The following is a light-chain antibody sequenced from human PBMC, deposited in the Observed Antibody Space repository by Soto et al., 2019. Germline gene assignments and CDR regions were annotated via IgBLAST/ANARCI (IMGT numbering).Light chain of an antibody. CDR3: QHGNTIPLT. CDR1: QAINNW. CDR2: AAF. Sequence: DIQMTQSPSSVSASVGDRVTITCRASQAINNWLAWYQQKPGKAPKLLIYAAFNLQSGVPSRFSGTGSGTDFTLTINGLQPEDFATYYCQHGNTIPLTFGGGTKVELK. V-gene: IGKV1-12*01. J-gene: IGKJ4*01.